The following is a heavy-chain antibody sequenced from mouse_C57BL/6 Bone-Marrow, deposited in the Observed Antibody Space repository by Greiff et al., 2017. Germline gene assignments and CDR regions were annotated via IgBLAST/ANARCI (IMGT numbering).Heavy chain of an antibody. CDR3: ASNYGGDYGNAMDY. V-gene: IGHV2-2*01. CDR2: IWSGGST. CDR1: GFSLTSYG. J-gene: IGHJ4*01. D-gene: IGHD2-13*01. Sequence: QVQLKESGPGLVQPSQSLSITCTVSGFSLTSYGVPWVRQSPGKGLEWLGVIWSGGSTDYNAAFISRLSISKDNAKGQVFFKMNSLQADDTAIYYYASNYGGDYGNAMDYWGQGTSLTVSS.